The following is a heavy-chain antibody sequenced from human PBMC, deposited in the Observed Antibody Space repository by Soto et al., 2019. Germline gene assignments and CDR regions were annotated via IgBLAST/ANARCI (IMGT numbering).Heavy chain of an antibody. Sequence: GASVKVSCKASGGTFSSYAISWVRQAPGQGLEWMGGIIPIFGTANYAQKFQGRVTITADESTSTAYMELSSLRSEDTAVYYCARVSIVVVPAATYHYYYGMDVWGQGTTVTVSS. CDR1: GGTFSSYA. CDR3: ARVSIVVVPAATYHYYYGMDV. J-gene: IGHJ6*02. D-gene: IGHD2-2*01. V-gene: IGHV1-69*13. CDR2: IIPIFGTA.